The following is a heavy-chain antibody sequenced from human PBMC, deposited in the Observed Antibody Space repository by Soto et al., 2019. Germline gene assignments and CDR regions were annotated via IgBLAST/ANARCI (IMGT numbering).Heavy chain of an antibody. Sequence: QVHLVQSGAEVKKPGASVKVSCKDSGYAFPTYGITWVRQAPGQGLDRMGWISAHNGNTNYAQKLQGRVTGTRDTSTSTAYMELRRLRSDDTAVYYCARGRYGDYWGQGALVTVSS. J-gene: IGHJ4*02. D-gene: IGHD1-1*01. CDR2: ISAHNGNT. CDR3: ARGRYGDY. CDR1: GYAFPTYG. V-gene: IGHV1-18*01.